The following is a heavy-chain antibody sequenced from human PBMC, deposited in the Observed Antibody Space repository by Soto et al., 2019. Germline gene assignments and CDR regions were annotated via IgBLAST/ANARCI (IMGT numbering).Heavy chain of an antibody. CDR1: GFTFSNYA. CDR2: LSGSGGST. D-gene: IGHD4-17*01. CDR3: ARDLHDYVSFRFDP. V-gene: IGHV3-23*01. Sequence: GGSLRLSCAASGFTFSNYAMSWVRQAPGKGLEWVSTLSGSGGSTYYADSVKGRFTISRDNSKNTLYLQMNSLRAEDTAVYYCARDLHDYVSFRFDPWGQGTLVTVSS. J-gene: IGHJ5*02.